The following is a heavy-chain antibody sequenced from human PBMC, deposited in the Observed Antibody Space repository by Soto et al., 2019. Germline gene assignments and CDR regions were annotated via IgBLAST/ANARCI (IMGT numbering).Heavy chain of an antibody. CDR3: AKEPEGY. Sequence: QYXGSLRLSCAAAGLTFSSYATSWVRQAPGKGLEWVSGISGSGGSTYYADSVKGRFTISRDNSKNTLYLQMNSLRAEDTAVYYCAKEPEGYWGQGSLVTVSS. V-gene: IGHV3-23*01. CDR1: GLTFSSYA. CDR2: ISGSGGST. J-gene: IGHJ1*01.